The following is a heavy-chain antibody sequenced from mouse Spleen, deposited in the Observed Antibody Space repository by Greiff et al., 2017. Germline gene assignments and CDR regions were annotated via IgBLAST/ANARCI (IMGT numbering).Heavy chain of an antibody. CDR3: ARRGGNPYFDY. CDR2: ISSGGGNT. J-gene: IGHJ2*01. D-gene: IGHD2-1*01. V-gene: IGHV5-9*01. Sequence: EVMLVESGGGLVKLGGSLKLSCAASGFTFSSYAMSWVRQTPEKRLEWVATISSGGGNTYYPDSVKGRFTISRDNAKNTLYLQMSSLKSEDTAMYYCARRGGNPYFDYWGQGTTLTVSS. CDR1: GFTFSSYA.